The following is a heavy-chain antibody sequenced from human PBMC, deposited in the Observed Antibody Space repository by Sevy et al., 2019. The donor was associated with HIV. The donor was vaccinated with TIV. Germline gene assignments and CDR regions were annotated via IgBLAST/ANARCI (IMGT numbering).Heavy chain of an antibody. V-gene: IGHV3-23*01. Sequence: GGSLRFSCAASGFTFSSQAMSWVRQSPGKGQKWVSIISASGDHTYYADSVKGRFTISRDNSKNTLYLQMNGLRAEDTAVYYCAIEGTHRRRDYRGRGTLVTVSS. J-gene: IGHJ4*02. CDR3: AIEGTHRRRDY. CDR1: GFTFSSQA. CDR2: ISASGDHT.